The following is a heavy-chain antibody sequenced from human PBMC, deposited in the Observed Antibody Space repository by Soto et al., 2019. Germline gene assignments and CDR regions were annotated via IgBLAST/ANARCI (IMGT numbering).Heavy chain of an antibody. D-gene: IGHD6-19*01. V-gene: IGHV1-18*01. Sequence: ASVKVSCKAPGYTFIDYGISCVRQAPGQGLERMGWISAYNGNTNYAQKLQGRVTMTTDTSTSTAYMELRSLRSDDTAVYYCAREYSCWYIYPNAYHYYLIAVSSQRSTVPV. CDR3: AREYSCWYIYPNAYHYYLIAV. CDR2: ISAYNGNT. CDR1: GYTFIDYG. J-gene: IGHJ6*02.